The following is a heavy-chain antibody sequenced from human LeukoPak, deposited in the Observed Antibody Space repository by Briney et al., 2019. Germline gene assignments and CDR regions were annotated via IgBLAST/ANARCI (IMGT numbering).Heavy chain of an antibody. D-gene: IGHD3-9*01. CDR3: ARGSYDDILHAFDI. CDR1: GGSISSGGYS. J-gene: IGHJ3*02. Sequence: SETLSLTCAVSGGSISSGGYSWSWIRQPPGKGLEWIGYIYHSGSTYYNPSLKSRVTISVDRSKNQFSLKLSSVTAADTAVYYCARGSYDDILHAFDIWGQGTMVTVS. V-gene: IGHV4-30-2*01. CDR2: IYHSGST.